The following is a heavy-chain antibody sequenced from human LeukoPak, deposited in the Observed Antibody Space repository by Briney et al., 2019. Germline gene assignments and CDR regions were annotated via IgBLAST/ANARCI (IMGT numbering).Heavy chain of an antibody. J-gene: IGHJ4*02. V-gene: IGHV3-21*01. CDR1: GFMFRSYS. CDR3: AREGSGSHYADY. Sequence: EGSLRLSCAASGFMFRSYSMNWVRQAPGKGLEWVSGISSSGGFQYYADSVKGRFIISRDNAKNSLYLQMNTLRADDMAVYYCAREGSGSHYADYWGQGTLVIVSS. D-gene: IGHD1-26*01. CDR2: ISSSGGFQ.